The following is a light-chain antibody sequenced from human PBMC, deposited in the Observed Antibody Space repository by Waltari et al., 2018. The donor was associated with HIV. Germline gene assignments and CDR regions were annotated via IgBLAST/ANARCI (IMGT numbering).Light chain of an antibody. V-gene: IGKV1-39*01. CDR1: HSISSS. CDR3: QQSFSTPLT. Sequence: DIQMTQSPSSLSASVGDRVTTTCRASHSISSSLNWYQQNPGKAPKLLIYAASTLQSGVPSRFSGSGSGTDFTLTISSLQPEDFATYYCQQSFSTPLTFGGGTKVEIK. CDR2: AAS. J-gene: IGKJ4*01.